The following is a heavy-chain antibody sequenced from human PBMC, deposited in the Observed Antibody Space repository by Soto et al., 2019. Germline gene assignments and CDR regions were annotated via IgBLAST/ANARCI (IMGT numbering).Heavy chain of an antibody. Sequence: VESLKISCNGSGYSFTSYWISWVRQMPGKCLEWMGRIDPSDSYTNYSPSFQGHVTISADKSISTAYLQWSSLKASDTAMYYCARYCSSTSCYTPYYYYGMDVWGQGTTVTSP. V-gene: IGHV5-10-1*01. D-gene: IGHD2-2*02. CDR2: IDPSDSYT. CDR1: GYSFTSYW. CDR3: ARYCSSTSCYTPYYYYGMDV. J-gene: IGHJ6*02.